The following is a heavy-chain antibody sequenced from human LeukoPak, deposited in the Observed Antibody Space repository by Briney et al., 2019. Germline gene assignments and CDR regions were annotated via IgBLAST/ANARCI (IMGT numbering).Heavy chain of an antibody. CDR2: MNPNSGNT. D-gene: IGHD2-21*02. Sequence: ASVKVSCKASGYTFTSYDINWVRQATGQGLEWLGWMNPNSGNTGYAQKFQGRVTITADESTSTAYMELSSLRSEDTAVYYCARDFIYCGGDCYGNAFDIWGQGTMVTASS. J-gene: IGHJ3*02. CDR1: GYTFTSYD. V-gene: IGHV1-8*01. CDR3: ARDFIYCGGDCYGNAFDI.